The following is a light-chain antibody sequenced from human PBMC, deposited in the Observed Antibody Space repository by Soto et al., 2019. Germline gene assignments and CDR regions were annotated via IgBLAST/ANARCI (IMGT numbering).Light chain of an antibody. CDR3: QQLNTYPPWT. CDR2: AAS. CDR1: QGISSY. V-gene: IGKV1-9*01. Sequence: DLQLTQSPSFLSASVGDRVTITCRASQGISSYLAWYQQKPGKAPELLIYAASTLQSGVPSRFSGSASRTDFTLTISSLQPEDSATYYCQQLNTYPPWTFGQGTKVEIK. J-gene: IGKJ1*01.